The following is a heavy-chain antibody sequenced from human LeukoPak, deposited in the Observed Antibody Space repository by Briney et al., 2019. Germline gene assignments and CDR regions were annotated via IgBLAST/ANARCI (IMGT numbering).Heavy chain of an antibody. D-gene: IGHD3-10*01. CDR2: ISSSSSYI. J-gene: IGHJ4*02. CDR1: GFTLSSYS. V-gene: IGHV3-21*01. CDR3: ARDWSGGAHFDY. Sequence: GGSLRPSCAASGFTLSSYSMNWVRQAPGKGLEWVSSISSSSSYIYYADSVKGRFTISRDNAKNSLYLQMNSLRAEDTAVYYCARDWSGGAHFDYWGQGTLVTVSS.